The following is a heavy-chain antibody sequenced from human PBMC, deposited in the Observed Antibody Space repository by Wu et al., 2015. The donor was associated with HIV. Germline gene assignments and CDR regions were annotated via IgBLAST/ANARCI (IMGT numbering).Heavy chain of an antibody. Sequence: QVRLVQSGAEVKQPGSSVKVSCRASGGSFTNSVVSWVRQAPGQGLEWMGWISATHGNTNYAQRFQGRVTLTTDTSTNTAYMELRSLRYDDTAVYYCAREASSSWTQHYQHDYWGQGTLVTVSS. CDR1: GGSFTNSV. D-gene: IGHD6-13*01. CDR2: ISATHGNT. J-gene: IGHJ4*02. CDR3: AREASSSWTQHYQHDY. V-gene: IGHV1-18*01.